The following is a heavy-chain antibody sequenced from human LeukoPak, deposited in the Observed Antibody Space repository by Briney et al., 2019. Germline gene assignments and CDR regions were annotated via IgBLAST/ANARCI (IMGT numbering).Heavy chain of an antibody. D-gene: IGHD1-1*01. V-gene: IGHV3-21*01. CDR3: ASQGGAMGGHDGWIDY. Sequence: SGGSLRLSCAASGSTFNRYSMNWVRQAPGEGLEWVSSISDSSTYIFYADSVKGRFTISRDNAKTSLYLQMNSLRAEDTAVYYCASQGGAMGGHDGWIDYWGQGTLVTVSS. CDR2: ISDSSTYI. CDR1: GSTFNRYS. J-gene: IGHJ4*02.